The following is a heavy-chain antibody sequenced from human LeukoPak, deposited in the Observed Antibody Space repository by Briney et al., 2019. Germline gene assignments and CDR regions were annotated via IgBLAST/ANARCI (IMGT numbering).Heavy chain of an antibody. J-gene: IGHJ3*02. V-gene: IGHV4-4*07. CDR3: ARVVDYYDSSGYLPDAFDI. D-gene: IGHD3-22*01. Sequence: SETLSLTCTVSGGSISSYYWSWIRQPAGKGLEWIGRIYTSGSTNYNPSLKSRVTISVDKSKNQFSLKLSSATAADTAVYYCARVVDYYDSSGYLPDAFDIWGQGTMVTVSS. CDR2: IYTSGST. CDR1: GGSISSYY.